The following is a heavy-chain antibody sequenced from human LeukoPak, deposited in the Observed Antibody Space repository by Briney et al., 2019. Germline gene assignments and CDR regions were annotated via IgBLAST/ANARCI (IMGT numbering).Heavy chain of an antibody. CDR2: IKQDGGEE. CDR3: ARDPRSITFYSGSGSPDN. V-gene: IGHV3-7*04. Sequence: PGGSLRLSCAASGFTFDIYWMSWVRQVPGKGLEWVANIKQDGGEEYYAASVKGRFTISRDNAKNSVYLQMSSLKAEDTAVYFCARDPRSITFYSGSGSPDNWGQGTLVTVSS. D-gene: IGHD3-10*01. CDR1: GFTFDIYW. J-gene: IGHJ4*02.